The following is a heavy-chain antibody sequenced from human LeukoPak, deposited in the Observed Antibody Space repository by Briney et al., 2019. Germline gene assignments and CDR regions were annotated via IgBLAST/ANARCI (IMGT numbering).Heavy chain of an antibody. CDR3: ATGLRRSGSYYRRGYYYYMDV. J-gene: IGHJ6*03. CDR2: INWNGGST. CDR1: GFTFDDYG. V-gene: IGHV3-20*04. D-gene: IGHD1-26*01. Sequence: GGSLRLSCAASGFTFDDYGMNWVRQAPGKGLEWVSGINWNGGSTGYADSVKGRFTISRDNSKNSLYLQMNSLRAEDTALYYCATGLRRSGSYYRRGYYYYMDVWGKGTTVTVSS.